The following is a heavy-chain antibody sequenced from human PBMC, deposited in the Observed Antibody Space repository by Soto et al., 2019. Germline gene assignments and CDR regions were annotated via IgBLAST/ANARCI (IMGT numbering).Heavy chain of an antibody. V-gene: IGHV3-30-3*01. J-gene: IGHJ4*02. CDR2: ISYDGINT. D-gene: IGHD5-18*01. Sequence: GGSLRLSCAAPGLPFSGFAMHWVRQAPAKGLEWVAVISYDGINTYYADSVKGRFTISRDDSKNTLYLQMNSLRTDDTAVYYCARVGRGYSYGNGFDDWGQGTQVTVSS. CDR1: GLPFSGFA. CDR3: ARVGRGYSYGNGFDD.